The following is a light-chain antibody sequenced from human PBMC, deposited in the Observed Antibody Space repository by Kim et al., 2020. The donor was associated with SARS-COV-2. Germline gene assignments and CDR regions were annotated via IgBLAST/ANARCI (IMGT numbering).Light chain of an antibody. CDR3: QQYARPPT. V-gene: IGKV3-20*01. CDR2: GAS. J-gene: IGKJ4*01. CDR1: QSLSAGS. Sequence: EIVLTQSPGTLSLSPGERATLSCRTSQSLSAGSLAWYQQKPGQAPRLLIYGASRRAADIPDRFSGSGSGTDFTLTISRLEPEDYAVYYCQQYARPPTLGGGTKVDIK.